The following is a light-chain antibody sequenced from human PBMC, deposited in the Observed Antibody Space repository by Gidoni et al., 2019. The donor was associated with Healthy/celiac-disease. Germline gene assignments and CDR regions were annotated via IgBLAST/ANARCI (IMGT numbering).Light chain of an antibody. CDR3: QQYYSTPLT. J-gene: IGKJ2*01. CDR1: QSVLYSSNNKNY. Sequence: DIVMTQSPDSLAVSLGERATINCKSSQSVLYSSNNKNYLAWYQQKPGQPPKLLIYWASTRESGVPDRFSGSGSGTDFTLTISSLQAEDGAVDYCQQYYSTPLTFGQGTKLEIK. V-gene: IGKV4-1*01. CDR2: WAS.